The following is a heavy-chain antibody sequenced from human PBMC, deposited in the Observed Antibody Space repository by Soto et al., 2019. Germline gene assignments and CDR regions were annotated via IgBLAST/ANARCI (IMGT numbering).Heavy chain of an antibody. CDR3: ARGYCSGGSCYEFDP. CDR1: GGSISSFY. J-gene: IGHJ5*02. D-gene: IGHD2-15*01. CDR2: IYYIGST. Sequence: PSETLSLTCTVSGGSISSFYWSRLRQPPGKGLEWIGYIYYIGSTNYNPSLTSRVTISVDTSKNQFSLKLSSVTAADTAVYYCARGYCSGGSCYEFDPWGQGTLVTVSS. V-gene: IGHV4-59*01.